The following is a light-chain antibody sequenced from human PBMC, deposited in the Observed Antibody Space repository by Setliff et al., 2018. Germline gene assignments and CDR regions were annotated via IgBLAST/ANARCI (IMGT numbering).Light chain of an antibody. V-gene: IGLV2-14*02. Sequence: SVLAQPASVSGSPGQSITISCTGTSSDVGSYNLVSWYQQHPGKAPKLMIYEVSKRPSGVSNRFSGSKSGNTASLTISGLQAEDEADYYCSSYTSSSTGVFGTGTKGTVL. CDR3: SSYTSSSTGV. CDR2: EVS. CDR1: SSDVGSYNL. J-gene: IGLJ1*01.